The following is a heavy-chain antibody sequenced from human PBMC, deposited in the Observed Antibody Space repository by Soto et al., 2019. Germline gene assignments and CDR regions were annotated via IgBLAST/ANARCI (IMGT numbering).Heavy chain of an antibody. CDR3: TRGVATIRD. V-gene: IGHV4-34*02. CDR1: GGSFSDYT. D-gene: IGHD5-12*01. J-gene: IGHJ4*02. CDR2: VNHNGGT. Sequence: QEQLQQWGAGLLKPSETLSLTCAVNGGSFSDYTWSWIRQSPGKRLEWIGEVNHNGGTIYNPSLKSRVTISIDTSKSEFSLKLCSVPAADTAVYYCTRGVATIRDWGQGSLVTVSS.